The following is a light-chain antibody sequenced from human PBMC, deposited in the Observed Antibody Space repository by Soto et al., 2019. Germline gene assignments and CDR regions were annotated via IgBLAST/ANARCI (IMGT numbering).Light chain of an antibody. CDR1: SSDVGSYNL. CDR3: CSYASSSSSNYV. J-gene: IGLJ1*01. Sequence: QSALTQPASVSGSPGQSITISCTGTSSDVGSYNLVSWYQQHPGKAPKLMIYEVSKRPSGVFNRFSGSKSGNTASLTISGRQDEDDAAYYCCSYASSSSSNYVFGAGTKLTVL. V-gene: IGLV2-23*02. CDR2: EVS.